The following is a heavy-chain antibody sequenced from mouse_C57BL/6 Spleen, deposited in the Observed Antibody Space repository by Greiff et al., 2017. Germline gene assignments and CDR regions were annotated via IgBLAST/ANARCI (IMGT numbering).Heavy chain of an antibody. CDR3: ARRVLRYYYAMDY. Sequence: VQLQQSGPELVKPGASVKISCKASGYSFTGYYMNWVKQSPEKSLEWIGEINPSTGGTTYNQKFKAKATLTVDKSSSTAYMQLKSLTSDDSAVYYCARRVLRYYYAMDYWGQGTSVTVSS. J-gene: IGHJ4*01. CDR1: GYSFTGYY. D-gene: IGHD1-1*01. V-gene: IGHV1-42*01. CDR2: INPSTGGT.